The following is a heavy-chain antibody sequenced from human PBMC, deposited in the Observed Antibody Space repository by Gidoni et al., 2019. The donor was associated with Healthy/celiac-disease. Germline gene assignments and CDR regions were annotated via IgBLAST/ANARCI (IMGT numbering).Heavy chain of an antibody. CDR2: IYYSGST. CDR1: GGPISSDGYS. J-gene: IGHJ5*02. V-gene: IGHV4-30-4*07. D-gene: IGHD6-13*01. CDR3: ARVKESSSWGWFDP. Sequence: QVQLQESGPGLVKPSQTLSLTCAVSGGPISSDGYSWSWIRQPPGKGLEWIGYIYYSGSTYYNPSLKSRVTISVDTSKNQFSLKLSSVTAADTAVYYCARVKESSSWGWFDPWGQGTLVTVSS.